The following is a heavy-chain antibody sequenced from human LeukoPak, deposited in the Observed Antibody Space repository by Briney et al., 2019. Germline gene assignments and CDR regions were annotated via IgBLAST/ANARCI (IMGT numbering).Heavy chain of an antibody. J-gene: IGHJ4*02. D-gene: IGHD3-9*01. V-gene: IGHV1-18*01. CDR1: GYTFTSYG. CDR2: ISAYNGNT. Sequence: ASVKVSCKASGYTFTSYGISWVRQAPGQGLEWMGWISAYNGNTNYAQKLQGRVTMTTDTSTNTAYMELRSLTSDDTAVYFCARDGGYFDWPRPRPGKYYFDYWGQGTLVTVTS. CDR3: ARDGGYFDWPRPRPGKYYFDY.